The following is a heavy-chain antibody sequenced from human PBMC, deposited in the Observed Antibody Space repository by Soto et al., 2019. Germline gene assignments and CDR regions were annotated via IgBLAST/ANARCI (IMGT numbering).Heavy chain of an antibody. Sequence: ESGGGVVQPGRSLRLSCAASGFTFSSYGMHWVRQAPGKGLEWVAVIWYDGSNKYYADSVKGRFTISRDNSKNTLYLQMNSLRAEDTAVYYCARDYYSYDSSGYYYPDYWGQGTLVTVSS. CDR3: ARDYYSYDSSGYYYPDY. CDR2: IWYDGSNK. CDR1: GFTFSSYG. D-gene: IGHD3-22*01. J-gene: IGHJ4*02. V-gene: IGHV3-33*01.